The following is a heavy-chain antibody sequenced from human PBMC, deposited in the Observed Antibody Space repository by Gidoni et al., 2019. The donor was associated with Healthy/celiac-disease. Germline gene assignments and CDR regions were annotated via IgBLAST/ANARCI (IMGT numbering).Heavy chain of an antibody. CDR1: GFTFSRYS. Sequence: EVQLVESGGGLVKPGGSLRLSCAASGFTFSRYSMNWVRQAPGKGLEWVSSISSSSSYIYYADSVKGRFTISRDNAKNSLYLQMNSLRAEDTAVYYCAREYKAVAEKIDYFDYWGQGTLVTVSS. J-gene: IGHJ4*02. D-gene: IGHD6-19*01. CDR2: ISSSSSYI. V-gene: IGHV3-21*01. CDR3: AREYKAVAEKIDYFDY.